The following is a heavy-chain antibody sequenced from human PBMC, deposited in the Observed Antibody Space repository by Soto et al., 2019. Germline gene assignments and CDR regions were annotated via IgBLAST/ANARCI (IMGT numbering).Heavy chain of an antibody. CDR2: ISESGGRT. CDR1: GFTFSSYA. D-gene: IGHD2-8*01. CDR3: AKLRDFVVLPAGILDY. V-gene: IGHV3-23*01. Sequence: GGSLRLSCAASGFTFSSYAMSWVRQAPGKGLEWVPSISESGGRTYYTPSVKGRFTISRDDFKNTLYLQMNSLRTEDTAMYYCAKLRDFVVLPAGILDYWGPGTLVTVSS. J-gene: IGHJ4*02.